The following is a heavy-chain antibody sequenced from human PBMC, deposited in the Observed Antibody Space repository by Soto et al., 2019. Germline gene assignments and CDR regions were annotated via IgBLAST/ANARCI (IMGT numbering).Heavy chain of an antibody. Sequence: GGSLRLSCAASGFTFSSYAMSWVRQAPGKGLEWVSAISGSGGSTYYADSVKGRFTISRDNSKNTLYLQMNSLRAEDTAVYYCAKDQSARDFWSGSYYFDYWGQGTLVTVSS. D-gene: IGHD3-3*01. CDR1: GFTFSSYA. V-gene: IGHV3-23*01. J-gene: IGHJ4*02. CDR2: ISGSGGST. CDR3: AKDQSARDFWSGSYYFDY.